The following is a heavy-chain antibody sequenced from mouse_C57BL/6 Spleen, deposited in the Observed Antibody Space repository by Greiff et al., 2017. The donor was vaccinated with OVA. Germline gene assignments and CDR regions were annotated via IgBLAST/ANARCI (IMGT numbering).Heavy chain of an antibody. D-gene: IGHD1-3*01. CDR1: GFTFTAYY. J-gene: IGHJ3*01. Sequence: EVQLVESGGGLVQPGGSLSLSCAASGFTFTAYYMSWVRQPPGKALEWLGFIRNKANGYTTEYSASVKGRFTISRDNSQSILYLQMNALRAEDSATYYCARYTKSWFAYWGQGTLVTVSA. V-gene: IGHV7-3*01. CDR2: IRNKANGYTT. CDR3: ARYTKSWFAY.